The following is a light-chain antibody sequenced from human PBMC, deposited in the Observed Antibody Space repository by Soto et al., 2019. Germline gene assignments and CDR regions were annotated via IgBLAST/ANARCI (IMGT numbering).Light chain of an antibody. V-gene: IGLV1-40*01. Sequence: QFLLTQPPSVSGAPGQRVTIPCTGTSSTIGANYDVHWYRHLPGTAPKLLIYGTTNRPSGVPDRFSGSKSGTSASLAITGLQAEDEADYYCLSYDSSLSGWVFGGGTKLTVL. CDR3: LSYDSSLSGWV. J-gene: IGLJ3*02. CDR2: GTT. CDR1: SSTIGANYD.